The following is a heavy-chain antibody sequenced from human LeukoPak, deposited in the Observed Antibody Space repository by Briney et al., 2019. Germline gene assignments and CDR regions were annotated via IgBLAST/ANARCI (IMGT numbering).Heavy chain of an antibody. D-gene: IGHD6-19*01. CDR1: GGTFSSYS. J-gene: IGHJ4*02. CDR3: ARDRPYTGGWRGFDY. Sequence: SVKVSCKASGGTFSSYSISWVRQAPGQGLEWMGGIIPIFGSAKYAQKFQGRVTITADESTSTAYMELSSLRSEDTAVYYCARDRPYTGGWRGFDYWGQGTLVTVSS. CDR2: IIPIFGSA. V-gene: IGHV1-69*13.